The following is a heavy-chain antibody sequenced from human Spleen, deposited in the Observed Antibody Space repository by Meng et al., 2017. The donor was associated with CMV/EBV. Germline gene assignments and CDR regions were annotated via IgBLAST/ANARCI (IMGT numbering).Heavy chain of an antibody. D-gene: IGHD3-10*01. CDR2: ISSSSSYI. Sequence: GGSLRLSCAASGFTFSSYSMNWVRQAPGKGLEWVSSISSSSSYIYYADSVKGRFTISRDNAKNSLYLQMNSLRAEDTAVYYCARGSRSQYYYYGMDVWGQGTTVTVSS. J-gene: IGHJ6*02. CDR1: GFTFSSYS. V-gene: IGHV3-21*01. CDR3: ARGSRSQYYYYGMDV.